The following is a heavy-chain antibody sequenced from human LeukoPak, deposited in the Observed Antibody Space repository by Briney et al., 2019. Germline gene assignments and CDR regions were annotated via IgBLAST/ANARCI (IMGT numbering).Heavy chain of an antibody. CDR3: ARKAAFPDSSAWYPGADYYMDV. D-gene: IGHD6-19*01. CDR1: GYTFTSYG. V-gene: IGHV1-18*01. CDR2: ISAYNGNT. J-gene: IGHJ6*03. Sequence: GASVKVSCKASGYTFTSYGISWVRQAPGQGLEWMGWISAYNGNTNYAQKLQGRVTMTTDTSTSTAYMELRSLRSDDTAVYYCARKAAFPDSSAWYPGADYYMDVWGKGTTVTVSS.